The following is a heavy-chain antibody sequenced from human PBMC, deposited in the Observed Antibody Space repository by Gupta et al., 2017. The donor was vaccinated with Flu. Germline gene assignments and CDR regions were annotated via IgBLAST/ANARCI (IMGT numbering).Heavy chain of an antibody. J-gene: IGHJ6*02. CDR1: GFPFSSYG. D-gene: IGHD6-13*01. Sequence: QVQLVESGGGVVQPGRSLRLSCAASGFPFSSYGMHWVRQAPGKGLEWVAVIWSDGSIKYYADSVKGRFTSSRDNSKNTLYLQMNSLRAEDTAVFYCAREVYSTTSSWYKYAMDVGGQGTTVTVSS. CDR2: IWSDGSIK. V-gene: IGHV3-33*01. CDR3: AREVYSTTSSWYKYAMDV.